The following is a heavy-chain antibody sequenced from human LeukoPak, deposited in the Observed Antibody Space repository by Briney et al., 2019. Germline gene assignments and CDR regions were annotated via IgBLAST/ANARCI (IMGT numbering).Heavy chain of an antibody. J-gene: IGHJ4*02. D-gene: IGHD2-21*02. V-gene: IGHV3-30*02. CDR1: GFTFSSYG. Sequence: GGSLRLSCAASGFTFSSYGMHWVRQAPGKGLEWVAFIRYDGSNKYYADSVKGRFTISRDNSKNTVSLQMESLRAEDTALYFCAKGKGAYCDGDCSSRINDYWGQGTLVTVSS. CDR2: IRYDGSNK. CDR3: AKGKGAYCDGDCSSRINDY.